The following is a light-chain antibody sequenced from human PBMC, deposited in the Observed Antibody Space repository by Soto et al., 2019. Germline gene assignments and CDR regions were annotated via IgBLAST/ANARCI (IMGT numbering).Light chain of an antibody. CDR2: YAS. Sequence: EIVLTPSPATLSVSPGERATLSCRASQSVSSTLAWYQQKPGQAPRLLIYYASNRATGIPARFSGSGSGTDFTLTIRSLEPEDFAVYYCQQRSNWPTFGQGTRLEI. CDR3: QQRSNWPT. V-gene: IGKV3-11*01. CDR1: QSVSST. J-gene: IGKJ5*01.